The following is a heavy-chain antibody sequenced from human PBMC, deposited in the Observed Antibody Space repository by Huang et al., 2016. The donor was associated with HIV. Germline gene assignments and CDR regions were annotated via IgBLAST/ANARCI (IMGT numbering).Heavy chain of an antibody. J-gene: IGHJ4*02. Sequence: QVQLVQSGAVVTKPGASVKVSCKASGYSFTTYALHWVRKAPGHRLEWMGCINPGNGNTNYSQKFQGRVTITRDTSASTVYMEVISLTFEDTAVYYCAREFVIFGAPLWPAYWGQGTLISVSS. V-gene: IGHV1-3*01. CDR1: GYSFTTYA. CDR3: AREFVIFGAPLWPAY. CDR2: INPGNGNT. D-gene: IGHD2-21*01.